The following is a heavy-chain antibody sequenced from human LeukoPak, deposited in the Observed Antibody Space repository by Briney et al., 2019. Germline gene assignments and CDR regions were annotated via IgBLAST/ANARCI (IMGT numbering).Heavy chain of an antibody. CDR3: ARDFRRWLGYFDY. CDR2: IWYDGSNK. CDR1: GFTFSSYG. D-gene: IGHD6-19*01. Sequence: GGSLRLSCAASGFTFSSYGMHWVRQAPGKGLEWVAVIWYDGSNKYYADSVKGRFTISRDNSKNTLYLQMNSLRAEDTAVYYCARDFRRWLGYFDYWGQGTLVTVSS. J-gene: IGHJ4*02. V-gene: IGHV3-33*01.